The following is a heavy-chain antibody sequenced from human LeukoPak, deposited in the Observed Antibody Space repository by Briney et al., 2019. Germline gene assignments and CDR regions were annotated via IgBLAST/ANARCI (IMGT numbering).Heavy chain of an antibody. CDR3: ARVLAATGWFDP. J-gene: IGHJ5*02. V-gene: IGHV1-69*13. D-gene: IGHD2-15*01. Sequence: ASVKVSCKASGATFSSYAISWVRQAPGQGLEWMGGFIPIFGTANYAQKFQGRVTITADESTSTAYMELSSLRSEDTAVYYCARVLAATGWFDPWGQGTLVTVSS. CDR2: FIPIFGTA. CDR1: GATFSSYA.